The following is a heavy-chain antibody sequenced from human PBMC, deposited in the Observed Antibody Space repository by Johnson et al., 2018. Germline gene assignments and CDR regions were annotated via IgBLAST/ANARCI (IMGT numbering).Heavy chain of an antibody. V-gene: IGHV1-69*01. D-gene: IGHD1-7*01. CDR3: ARGEITGTTSTTIYYGMDV. J-gene: IGHJ6*02. CDR1: GGTFSSYA. CDR2: IIPIFGTA. Sequence: VQLQESGAEVKKPGSSVKVSCKASGGTFSSYAISWVRQAPGQGLEWMGGIIPIFGTANYAQKFQGRVTITADESTSTAYMELSSLRSEDPAVYYCARGEITGTTSTTIYYGMDVWGQGTTVTVSS.